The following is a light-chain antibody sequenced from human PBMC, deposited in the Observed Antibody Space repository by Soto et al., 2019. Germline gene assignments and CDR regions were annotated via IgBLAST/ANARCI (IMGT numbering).Light chain of an antibody. Sequence: IQMTQSPSSLSASVGDRVTITCRASQSISSYLNWYQQKPGKAPKLLIYAASSLQSGVPSRLSGSGSGTDFTLTISSLQPEDFATYYCQQSYSTLPLTFGGGTKVEIK. CDR3: QQSYSTLPLT. J-gene: IGKJ4*01. CDR1: QSISSY. V-gene: IGKV1-39*01. CDR2: AAS.